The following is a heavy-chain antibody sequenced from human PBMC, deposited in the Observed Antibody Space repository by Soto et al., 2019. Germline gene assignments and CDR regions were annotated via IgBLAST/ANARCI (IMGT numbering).Heavy chain of an antibody. CDR3: ARHSPDFDWLSQFDY. Sequence: PSETLSLTCTVSGGSISGSSYYWGWIRQPPGKGLEWIGTIYYSGAAYYNPSLQSRVAISVDTSSNQLSLKLSSVTAADTAVYYCARHSPDFDWLSQFDYWGQGTLVTVSS. V-gene: IGHV4-39*01. CDR1: GGSISGSSYY. CDR2: IYYSGAA. D-gene: IGHD3-9*01. J-gene: IGHJ4*02.